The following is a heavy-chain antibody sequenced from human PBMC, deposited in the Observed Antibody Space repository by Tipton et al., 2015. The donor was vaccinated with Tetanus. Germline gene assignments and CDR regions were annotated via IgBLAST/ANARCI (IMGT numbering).Heavy chain of an antibody. CDR2: IYYRGST. J-gene: IGHJ6*03. Sequence: TLSLTCSVSGDSIRSEDYYWGWIRQSPGKGLEWLGYIYYRGSTYNNPSLKSRVSISLDASKNQFSLSLNSVTAAESATYYCARLTCSSPSCYYYYYYYVDVWGTGTAVAVSS. CDR3: ARLTCSSPSCYYYYYYYVDV. CDR1: GDSIRSEDYY. V-gene: IGHV4-30-4*01. D-gene: IGHD2-2*01.